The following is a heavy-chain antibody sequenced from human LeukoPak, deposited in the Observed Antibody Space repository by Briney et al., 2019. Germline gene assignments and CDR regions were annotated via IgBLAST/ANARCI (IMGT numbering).Heavy chain of an antibody. CDR1: GYTFTGYY. CDR3: ARAGLGYSSSWDYYYYMDV. Sequence: ASVKVSCKASGYTFTGYYMHWVRQAPGQGLEWMGWINPNSGDTNYAQKFQGRVTMTRDTSISTAYMELNRLRSDDTAVYYCARAGLGYSSSWDYYYYMDVWGKGTTVTVSS. CDR2: INPNSGDT. V-gene: IGHV1-2*02. D-gene: IGHD6-13*01. J-gene: IGHJ6*03.